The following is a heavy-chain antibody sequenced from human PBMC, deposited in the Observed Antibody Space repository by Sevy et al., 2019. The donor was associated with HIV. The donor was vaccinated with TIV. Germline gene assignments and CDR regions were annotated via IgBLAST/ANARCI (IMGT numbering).Heavy chain of an antibody. CDR1: GYTFNRHG. V-gene: IGHV1-3*04. J-gene: IGHJ4*02. CDR3: ARDHAGSVEFYFDH. Sequence: ASVKVSCKASGYTFNRHGLHWVRQAPAHGLEWMGWTATDTGDTRYSQKFQGRLTITTDTSASTLYMELSSLTSEDTAVYYCARDHAGSVEFYFDHWGQGTLVTVSS. CDR2: TATDTGDT.